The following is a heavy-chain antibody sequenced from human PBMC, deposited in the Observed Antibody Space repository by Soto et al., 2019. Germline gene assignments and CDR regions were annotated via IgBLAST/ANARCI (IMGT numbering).Heavy chain of an antibody. V-gene: IGHV3-23*01. J-gene: IGHJ5*02. CDR3: AKVLSKRPGYNWFDP. CDR1: GFTFSSYA. Sequence: EVQLLESGGGLVQPGGSLRLSCAASGFTFSSYAMSWVRQAPGKGLEWVSAISGSGGSTYYADSVKGRFTISRDNSNNTLYLQMNSLRAEDTAVYYCAKVLSKRPGYNWFDPWGQGTLVTVSS. CDR2: ISGSGGST.